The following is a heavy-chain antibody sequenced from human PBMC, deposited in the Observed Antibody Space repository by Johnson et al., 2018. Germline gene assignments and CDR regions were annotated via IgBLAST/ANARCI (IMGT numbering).Heavy chain of an antibody. D-gene: IGHD2-21*02. CDR2: IYPEDSDT. J-gene: IGHJ3*02. V-gene: IGHV5-51*01. Sequence: VHLVQSGAEVKKPGESXQISCKGTGYNFISYWIGWVRQMPGKGLEWMGIIYPEDSDTRYSPSLQGQVTLSADKSISPAYLQWSSLKASATAMYYCARLGPYCGGDCYSPDGFDIWGQGTMVTVSS. CDR3: ARLGPYCGGDCYSPDGFDI. CDR1: GYNFISYW.